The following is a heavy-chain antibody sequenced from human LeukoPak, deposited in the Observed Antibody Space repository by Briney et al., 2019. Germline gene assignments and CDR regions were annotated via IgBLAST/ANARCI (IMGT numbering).Heavy chain of an antibody. CDR2: IYYSGST. V-gene: IGHV4-31*03. CDR3: ARMGGYCSSTSCYTNYYYYYMDV. CDR1: GGSISGGPYY. J-gene: IGHJ6*03. Sequence: SETLSLTCTVSGGSISGGPYYWNWVRQHPGKGLEWIGYIYYSGSTYYNPSLKSRVTMSVDTSKNQFSLKLSSVTAADTAVYYCARMGGYCSSTSCYTNYYYYYMDVWGKGTTVTVSS. D-gene: IGHD2-2*02.